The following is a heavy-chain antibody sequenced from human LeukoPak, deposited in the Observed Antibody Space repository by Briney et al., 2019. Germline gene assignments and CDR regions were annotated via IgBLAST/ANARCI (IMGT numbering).Heavy chain of an antibody. CDR1: GFTFSSYG. D-gene: IGHD5-12*01. CDR2: IWYDGSNK. J-gene: IGHJ4*02. V-gene: IGHV3-33*01. Sequence: PGGSLRLSCAASGFTFSSYGMHWVRQAPGKGLEWVAVIWYDGSNKYYADSVKGRFTISRDNSKNTLYLQMNSLRAEDTAVYYCARCRDGYNSLNFDYWGQGTLVTVSS. CDR3: ARCRDGYNSLNFDY.